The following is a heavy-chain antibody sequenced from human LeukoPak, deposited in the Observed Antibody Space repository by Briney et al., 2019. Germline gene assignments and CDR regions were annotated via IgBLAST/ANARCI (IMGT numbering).Heavy chain of an antibody. CDR1: GFTFNSYW. CDR2: VKEDGSEQ. D-gene: IGHD5/OR15-5a*01. Sequence: GGTLRLSCAASGFTFNSYWMSWVRQAPGKGLEWVASVKEDGSEQYYVDSVRGRFIISRDNAKNSLYLQMSSLRAEDTAVYYCTRQPTTLDGSKFMSTDHWGQGTLVTVSS. V-gene: IGHV3-7*01. CDR3: TRQPTTLDGSKFMSTDH. J-gene: IGHJ4*02.